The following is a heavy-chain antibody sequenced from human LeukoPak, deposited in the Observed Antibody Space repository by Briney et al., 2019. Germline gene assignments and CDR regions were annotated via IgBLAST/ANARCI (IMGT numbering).Heavy chain of an antibody. CDR3: AKDRSLWWFPQFDY. D-gene: IGHD2-21*01. CDR2: ISGSGSST. Sequence: GGSLRLSCAASGFTLSSYAMSWVRQAPGKGLEWVSAISGSGSSTYYADSVKGRFTISRDNSKNTLYLQMNSLRAEDTAVYYCAKDRSLWWFPQFDYWGQGTLVTVSS. CDR1: GFTLSSYA. J-gene: IGHJ4*02. V-gene: IGHV3-23*01.